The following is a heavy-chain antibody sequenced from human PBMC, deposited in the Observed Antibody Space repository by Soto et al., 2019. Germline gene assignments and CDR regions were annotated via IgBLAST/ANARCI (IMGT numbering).Heavy chain of an antibody. CDR1: GGSISSGDYY. V-gene: IGHV4-30-4*01. Sequence: SETLSLTCTVSGGSISSGDYYWSWIRQPPGKGLEWIGYIYYSGSTYYNPSLKSRVTISVDTSKNQFSLKLSPVTAADTAVYYCARDNPWFGELLPYYYYYGMDVWGQGTTVTVSS. CDR3: ARDNPWFGELLPYYYYYGMDV. CDR2: IYYSGST. D-gene: IGHD3-10*01. J-gene: IGHJ6*02.